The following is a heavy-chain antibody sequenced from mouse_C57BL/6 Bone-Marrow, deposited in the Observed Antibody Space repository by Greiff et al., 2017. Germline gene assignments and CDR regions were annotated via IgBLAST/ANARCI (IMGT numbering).Heavy chain of an antibody. CDR3: ARGYYGSFAY. CDR1: GYTFTDYY. J-gene: IGHJ3*01. Sequence: VQLQQSGAELVRPGASVKLSCKASGYTFTDYYINWVKQRPGQGLEWIARIYPGSGNTYYNEKFKGKATLTAEKSSSTAYMQLSSLTSEDSAVYFCARGYYGSFAYWGQGTLVTVSA. D-gene: IGHD1-1*01. V-gene: IGHV1-76*01. CDR2: IYPGSGNT.